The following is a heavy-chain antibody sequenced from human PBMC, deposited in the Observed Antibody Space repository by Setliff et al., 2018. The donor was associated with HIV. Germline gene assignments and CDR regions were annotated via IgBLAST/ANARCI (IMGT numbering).Heavy chain of an antibody. J-gene: IGHJ5*02. V-gene: IGHV1-18*01. CDR1: GYTFLNYG. Sequence: GAAVKVSCKASGYTFLNYGISWVRQTPGRGLEWRAWINVGNGNTKTARKFQCRVALTTDTSTSTDHMALRNLRSDDTAVYYWARDSGMAVVGTWRRLDPWGQGTLVTVSS. CDR2: INVGNGNT. D-gene: IGHD6-19*01. CDR3: ARDSGMAVVGTWRRLDP.